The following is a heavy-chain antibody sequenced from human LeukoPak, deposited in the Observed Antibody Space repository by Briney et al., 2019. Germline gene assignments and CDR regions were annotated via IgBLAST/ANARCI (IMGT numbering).Heavy chain of an antibody. D-gene: IGHD3-9*01. V-gene: IGHV1-2*02. CDR1: GYTFTGYY. J-gene: IGHJ5*02. Sequence: ASVKVSCKASGYTFTGYYMHWVRQAPGQGLEWMGWMNPNSGASNYAQKFQGRVTMTRDTSITTAYMELIRLRPDDTAFYYCATSYLTPKKGFDPWGQGTLVTVSS. CDR2: MNPNSGAS. CDR3: ATSYLTPKKGFDP.